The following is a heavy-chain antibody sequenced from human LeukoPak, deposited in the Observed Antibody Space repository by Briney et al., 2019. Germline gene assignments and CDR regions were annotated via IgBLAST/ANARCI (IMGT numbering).Heavy chain of an antibody. CDR1: GFTFSSYW. CDR2: IKEDGSEK. Sequence: PGGSLRLSCAASGFTFSSYWMSWVRQAPGKGLEWVANIKEDGSEKYYVDSVRGRSTLSRDNAKNSLYLQMNSLRAEDTAVYYCARRFIAAAFFDHWGQGTLVAVSS. CDR3: ARRFIAAAFFDH. V-gene: IGHV3-7*01. J-gene: IGHJ4*02. D-gene: IGHD6-13*01.